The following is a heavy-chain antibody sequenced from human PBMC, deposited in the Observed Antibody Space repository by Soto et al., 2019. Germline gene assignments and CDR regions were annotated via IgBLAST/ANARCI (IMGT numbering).Heavy chain of an antibody. CDR1: GGSISSSNW. D-gene: IGHD6-13*01. CDR2: IYHSGST. Sequence: SETLSLTCAVSGGSISSSNWWSWVRQPPGKGLEWTGEIYHSGSTNYNPSLKSRVTISVDKSKNQFSLKLSSVTAADTAVYYCARDLGYSSSWYYEYGMDVWGQGTTVTVSS. V-gene: IGHV4-4*02. J-gene: IGHJ6*02. CDR3: ARDLGYSSSWYYEYGMDV.